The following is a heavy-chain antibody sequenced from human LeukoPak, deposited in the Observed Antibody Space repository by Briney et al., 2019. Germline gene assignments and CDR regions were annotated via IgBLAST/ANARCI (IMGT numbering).Heavy chain of an antibody. D-gene: IGHD3-16*02. CDR3: AKREYYDYVWGSYRSDY. CDR1: GFTFSSYV. CDR2: IRYDGSNK. J-gene: IGHJ4*02. Sequence: PGGSLRLSCAASGFTFSSYVMHWVRQAPGKGLEWVAFIRYDGSNKYYADSVKGRFTISRDNSKNTLYLQMNSLRAEDTAVYYCAKREYYDYVWGSYRSDYWGQGTLVTVSS. V-gene: IGHV3-30*02.